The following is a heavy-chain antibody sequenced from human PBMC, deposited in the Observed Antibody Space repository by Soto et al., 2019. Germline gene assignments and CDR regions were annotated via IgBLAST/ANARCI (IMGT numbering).Heavy chain of an antibody. CDR3: ERQNYYYGLDV. Sequence: GGSLRLSCAASGFTFSSYEMNWVRQAPGKGLEWVSYISSSGSTIYYADSVKGRFTISRDNAKNSLYLQMNSLRAEDTAVYYCERQNYYYGLDVWGQGTTVTVSS. J-gene: IGHJ6*02. CDR1: GFTFSSYE. CDR2: ISSSGSTI. V-gene: IGHV3-48*03.